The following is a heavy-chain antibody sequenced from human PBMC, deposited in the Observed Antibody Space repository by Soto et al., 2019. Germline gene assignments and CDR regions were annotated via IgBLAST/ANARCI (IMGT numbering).Heavy chain of an antibody. Sequence: QGLLVGSGGGVVQPGRPLRLSCAASGFTFSSYGIHCVRQAPAKGLAWVAVISYDGSNKYYADSVKGRFTISRDNSRITVYLQMNSLRAEDTAVYYCSKNPGESGRDYYFDYWGQGTLVSFSS. CDR3: SKNPGESGRDYYFDY. CDR1: GFTFSSYG. D-gene: IGHD5-12*01. J-gene: IGHJ4*02. V-gene: IGHV3-30*18. CDR2: ISYDGSNK.